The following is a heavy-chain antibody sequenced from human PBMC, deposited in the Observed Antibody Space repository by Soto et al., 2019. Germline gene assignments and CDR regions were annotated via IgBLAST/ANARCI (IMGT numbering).Heavy chain of an antibody. Sequence: VQLAESGGGVVQPGTSLRLSCVASGFSFSSYGMSWVRQAPGKGLEWVAVISNDGNYEFYADSVKGRFTSSRDNSTSPLQPQMTRLTLEDTALYFCARGRGASCLEPTRDTFDSWGQGNLVTVS. CDR3: ARGRGASCLEPTRDTFDS. V-gene: IGHV3-30*03. CDR2: ISNDGNYE. D-gene: IGHD1-26*01. CDR1: GFSFSSYG. J-gene: IGHJ4*02.